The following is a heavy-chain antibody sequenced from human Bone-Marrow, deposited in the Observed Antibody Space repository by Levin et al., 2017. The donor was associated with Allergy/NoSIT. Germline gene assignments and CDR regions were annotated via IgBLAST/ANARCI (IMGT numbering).Heavy chain of an antibody. CDR2: INPNSGAT. Sequence: ASVKVSCKASGNIFAGSYMHWVRQAPGQGLEWMGWINPNSGATNYAQKFQGRVTMTRDPSISTAYMELSRLRSDDTAMYYCARIPKPSGWYLGSFDYWGQGTLVTVSS. D-gene: IGHD6-19*01. CDR3: ARIPKPSGWYLGSFDY. J-gene: IGHJ4*02. V-gene: IGHV1-2*02. CDR1: GNIFAGSY.